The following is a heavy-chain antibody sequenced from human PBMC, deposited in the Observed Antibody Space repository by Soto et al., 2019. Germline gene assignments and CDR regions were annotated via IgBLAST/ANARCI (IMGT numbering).Heavy chain of an antibody. CDR1: GGSISSYY. V-gene: IGHV4-59*01. D-gene: IGHD6-13*01. CDR2: IYYSGST. J-gene: IGHJ5*02. Sequence: QVQLQESGPGLVKPSETLSLTCTVSGGSISSYYWSWIRQPPGKGLEWIGYIYYSGSTNYNPSLTSRVTISVDTSKNQFSLKLSSVTAADTAVYYCARIPGIAADQFGIGFDPWGQGTLVTVSS. CDR3: ARIPGIAADQFGIGFDP.